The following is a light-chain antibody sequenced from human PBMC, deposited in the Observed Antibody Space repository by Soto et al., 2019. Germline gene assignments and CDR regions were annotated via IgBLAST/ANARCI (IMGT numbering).Light chain of an antibody. J-gene: IGLJ2*01. V-gene: IGLV7-43*01. Sequence: QAVVTQEPSLTVSPGGTVTLTCASSTGAVTSGYYPNWFQQKPGQAPRALIYNTDNKYSWTPARFSGSLLGGKAALTLSGVQPEDEAEYYCLLYFGGAVVVLFGGGTKVTAL. CDR2: NTD. CDR3: LLYFGGAVVVL. CDR1: TGAVTSGYY.